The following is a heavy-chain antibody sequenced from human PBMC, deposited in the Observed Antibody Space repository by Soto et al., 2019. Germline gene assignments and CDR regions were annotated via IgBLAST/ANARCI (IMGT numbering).Heavy chain of an antibody. J-gene: IGHJ3*02. Sequence: QVQLVQSGPEVKKPGSSVKVSCEASGGTFSNFAVNWVRQAPGQGLEWVGGIIPLFNVAKYAQKFEGRVTIVADDSTSNAYMDLSSLRSDDTAVYYCAASGRDVLGYDYKDTEGLEIWGQGTMVTVSS. V-gene: IGHV1-69*01. CDR2: IIPLFNVA. D-gene: IGHD4-4*01. CDR3: AASGRDVLGYDYKDTEGLEI. CDR1: GGTFSNFA.